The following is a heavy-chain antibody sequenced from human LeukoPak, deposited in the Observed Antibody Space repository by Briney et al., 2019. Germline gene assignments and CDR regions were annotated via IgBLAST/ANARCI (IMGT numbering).Heavy chain of an antibody. CDR3: AKDGAI. Sequence: KPGGSLRLSCAASGFTFSNYAMSWVRQAPGKGLEWVSGVSGSGGSRYYADSVKGRFTISRDNSKNTLSLQMNSLRAEDTAVYYLAKDGAIWGHGSMVTASS. V-gene: IGHV3-23*01. CDR2: VSGSGGSR. D-gene: IGHD3-16*01. J-gene: IGHJ3*02. CDR1: GFTFSNYA.